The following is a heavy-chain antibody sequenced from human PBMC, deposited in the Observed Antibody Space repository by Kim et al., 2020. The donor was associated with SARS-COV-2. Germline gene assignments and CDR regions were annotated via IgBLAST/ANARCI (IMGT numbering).Heavy chain of an antibody. CDR2: IYYSGST. CDR3: ARGAPADYYYYGMDV. CDR1: GGSISSYY. Sequence: SETPSLTCTVSGGSISSYYWSWIRQPPGKGLEWIGYIYYSGSTNYNPSLKSRVTISVDTSKNQFSLKLSSVTAADTAVYYCARGAPADYYYYGMDVWGQGTTVTVSS. J-gene: IGHJ6*02. V-gene: IGHV4-59*13.